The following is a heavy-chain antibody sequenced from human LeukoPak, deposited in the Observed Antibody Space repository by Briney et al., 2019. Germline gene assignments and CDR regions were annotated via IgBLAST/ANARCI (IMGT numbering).Heavy chain of an antibody. J-gene: IGHJ2*01. V-gene: IGHV4-31*03. CDR1: GGSISSGGYY. CDR3: ARALTSATRYFDL. CDR2: ISYSGST. D-gene: IGHD4-17*01. Sequence: SQTLSLTCSVSGGSISSGGYYWSWIRQHPGKGLEWIGYISYSGSTHYNPSLKSRVTISEDTSKNQFSLKMTSVTAADTAEYYCARALTSATRYFDLWGRGTLVTVSS.